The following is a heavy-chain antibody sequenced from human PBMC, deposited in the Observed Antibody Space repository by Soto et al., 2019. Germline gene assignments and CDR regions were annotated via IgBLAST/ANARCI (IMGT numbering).Heavy chain of an antibody. CDR1: GYTFTSYY. CDR2: INPSGGST. D-gene: IGHD3-10*01. Sequence: ASVKVSCKASGYTFTSYYMHWVRQAPGQGLEWMGIINPSGGSTSYAQKFQGRVTMTRDTSTSTVYMELSSLRSEDTAVYYCARDYYGSGSYSTTFYYYGMDVWGQGTTVTVSS. CDR3: ARDYYGSGSYSTTFYYYGMDV. J-gene: IGHJ6*02. V-gene: IGHV1-46*01.